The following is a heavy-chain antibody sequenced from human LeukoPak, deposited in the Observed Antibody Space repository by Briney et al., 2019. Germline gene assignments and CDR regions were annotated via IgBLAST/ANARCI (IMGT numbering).Heavy chain of an antibody. J-gene: IGHJ3*02. CDR2: MNPNSGNT. CDR3: ARGQYSSGWEHKAFDI. CDR1: GYTFTSYD. Sequence: ASVKVSCKASGYTFTSYDINWVRQATGQGLEWMGWMNPNSGNTGYAQKFQGRGTMTRNTSISTAYMELSSLRSEDTAVYYCARGQYSSGWEHKAFDIWGQGTMVTVSS. D-gene: IGHD6-19*01. V-gene: IGHV1-8*01.